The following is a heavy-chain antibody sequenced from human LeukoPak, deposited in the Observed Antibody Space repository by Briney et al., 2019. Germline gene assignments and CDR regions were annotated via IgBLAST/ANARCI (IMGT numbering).Heavy chain of an antibody. Sequence: PGGSLRLSCAVSGFTVSSNYMGWVRQAPGKGLEWVSVFYGSGSTYYADSVKGRFTISRDNSENTLFLQMNTLRAEDTAVYYCARLEKKSYYYMDVWGKGTTVTVSS. D-gene: IGHD1-1*01. J-gene: IGHJ6*03. CDR2: FYGSGST. CDR3: ARLEKKSYYYMDV. CDR1: GFTVSSNY. V-gene: IGHV3-53*01.